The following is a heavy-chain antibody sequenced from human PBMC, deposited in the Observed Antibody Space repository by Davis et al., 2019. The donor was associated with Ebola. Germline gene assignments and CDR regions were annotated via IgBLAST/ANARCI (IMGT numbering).Heavy chain of an antibody. J-gene: IGHJ4*02. CDR2: IYYSGST. Sequence: SETLSLTCSVSGASISSYYWSWIRQPPGKGLEWIGYIYYSGSTNYNPSLKSRVTISVDTSKNQFSLKLSSVTAADTAVYYCAREEGYCSGGSCYSGYFDYWGQGTLVTVSS. V-gene: IGHV4-59*12. D-gene: IGHD2-15*01. CDR1: GASISSYY. CDR3: AREEGYCSGGSCYSGYFDY.